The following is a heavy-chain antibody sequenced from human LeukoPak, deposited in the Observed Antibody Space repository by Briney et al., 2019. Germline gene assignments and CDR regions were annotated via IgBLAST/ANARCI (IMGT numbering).Heavy chain of an antibody. CDR1: GFTFSTSG. V-gene: IGHV3-30*18. CDR3: AKGWGLTVSIYDYHMDV. Sequence: GGSLRLSCAASGFTFSTSGMHWVRQAPGKGLEWVAVISYDGSSQYYGDSVKGRFTISRDNTKNTLYLHMNSLRVEDTAVYYCAKGWGLTVSIYDYHMDVWGKGTTVTVSS. CDR2: ISYDGSSQ. J-gene: IGHJ6*03. D-gene: IGHD4-17*01.